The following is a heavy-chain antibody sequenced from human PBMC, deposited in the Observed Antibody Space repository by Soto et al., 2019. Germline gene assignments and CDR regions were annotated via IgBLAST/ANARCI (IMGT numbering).Heavy chain of an antibody. CDR2: INHSGST. Sequence: SETLSLTCAVYGGSFSGYYWSWIRQPPGKGLEWIGEINHSGSTNYNPSLKSRVTISVDTSKNQFSLKLSSVTAADTAVYYCARGRRWGRYFDWADYWGQGTLVTVSS. CDR3: ARGRRWGRYFDWADY. D-gene: IGHD3-9*01. V-gene: IGHV4-34*01. J-gene: IGHJ4*02. CDR1: GGSFSGYY.